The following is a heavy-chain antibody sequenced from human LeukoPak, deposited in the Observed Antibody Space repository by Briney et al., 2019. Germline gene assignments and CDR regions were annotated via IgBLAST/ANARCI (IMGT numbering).Heavy chain of an antibody. J-gene: IGHJ6*03. D-gene: IGHD5-24*01. CDR1: GFTFSSSW. V-gene: IGHV3-7*01. Sequence: GGSLRLSCAASGFTFSSSWMSWVRQAPGKGLEWVANINQDGSEKYYVDSVKGRFTISRDNAKNSLYLQMNSLRAEDTAVYYCARELYTRDGYNSYMDVWGRGTTVTVSS. CDR2: INQDGSEK. CDR3: ARELYTRDGYNSYMDV.